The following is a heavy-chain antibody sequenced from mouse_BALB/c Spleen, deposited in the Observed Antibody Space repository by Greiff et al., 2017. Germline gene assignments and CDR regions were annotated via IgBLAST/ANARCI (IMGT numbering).Heavy chain of an antibody. CDR3: ARDNFNCGSSYGGGAMDY. J-gene: IGHJ4*01. V-gene: IGHV3-6*02. CDR2: ISYDGSN. D-gene: IGHD1-1*01. Sequence: ESGPGLVKPSQSLSLTCSVTGYSITSGYFWYWIRQFPGNKLEWVGYISYDGSNNYNPSLKNRISITRDTSKNQFFLKLNSVTTEDTATYYCARDNFNCGSSYGGGAMDYWGQGTSVTVSS. CDR1: GYSITSGYF.